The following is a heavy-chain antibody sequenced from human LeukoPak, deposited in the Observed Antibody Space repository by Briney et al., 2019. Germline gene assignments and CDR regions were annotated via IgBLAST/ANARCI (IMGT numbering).Heavy chain of an antibody. Sequence: GGSLRLSCAASGFTFSSYAMSLVRQAPGKGLEWVSAISGSGGSTYYADSVKGRFTISRDNSKNTLYLQMNSLRAEDTAVYYCAKAKTALIHYYYGMDVWGQGTTVTVSS. V-gene: IGHV3-23*01. CDR2: ISGSGGST. CDR1: GFTFSSYA. J-gene: IGHJ6*02. D-gene: IGHD2/OR15-2a*01. CDR3: AKAKTALIHYYYGMDV.